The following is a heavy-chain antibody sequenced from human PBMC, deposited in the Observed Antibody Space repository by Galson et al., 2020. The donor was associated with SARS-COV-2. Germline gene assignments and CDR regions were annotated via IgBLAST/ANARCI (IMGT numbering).Heavy chain of an antibody. Sequence: ETSETLSLTCSVSDVSMTSYYWSWIRQPPGTGLEWIGYISYSESTNYNPSLRSRVTMLVDLSKNQFSLKLSSVTAADTAVYYCARDPAPLYGDNYYYGMDVWGRGTTVTFSS. J-gene: IGHJ6*02. CDR1: DVSMTSYY. CDR3: ARDPAPLYGDNYYYGMDV. CDR2: ISYSEST. V-gene: IGHV4-59*01. D-gene: IGHD2-21*01.